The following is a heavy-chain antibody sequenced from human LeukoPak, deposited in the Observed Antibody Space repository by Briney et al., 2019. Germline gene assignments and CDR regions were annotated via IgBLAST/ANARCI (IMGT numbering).Heavy chain of an antibody. CDR1: GFTFSSYG. CDR3: AKVGPDGYYGMDV. V-gene: IGHV3-30*18. D-gene: IGHD5-24*01. Sequence: GRSLRLSCAASGFTFSSYGMHWVRQAPGKGLVWVAVVSYDGSNKYYAGSVKGRFTISRDNSKNTLYLQMNSLRAEDTAVYYCAKVGPDGYYGMDVWGQGTTVTVSS. CDR2: VSYDGSNK. J-gene: IGHJ6*02.